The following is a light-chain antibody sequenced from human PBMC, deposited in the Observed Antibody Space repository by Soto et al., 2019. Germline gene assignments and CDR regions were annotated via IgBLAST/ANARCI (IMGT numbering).Light chain of an antibody. J-gene: IGKJ2*01. CDR3: QQYDSSPYT. CDR2: GAS. V-gene: IGKV3-20*01. CDR1: QSVSSSY. Sequence: EIVLTQSPGTLSWSPGERVTLSCRASQSVSSSYLAWYQQKPGQAPRLLIYGASSRATGIPDRFSGSGSGTDFTLTISRLEPEDFAVYYCQQYDSSPYTFGQGTKLEIK.